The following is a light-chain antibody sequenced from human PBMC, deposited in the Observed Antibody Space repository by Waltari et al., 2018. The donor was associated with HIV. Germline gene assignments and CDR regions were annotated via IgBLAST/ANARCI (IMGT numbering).Light chain of an antibody. CDR3: QSYDSNDPWI. J-gene: IGLJ2*01. Sequence: NFMLTQPHSVSGSPGKTVTISCTRSSGSVASNYVHWYQQRPGRSPTTVIFEDTQRPSGVPNRFSGSIDISSNSASLTISGLKTEDEADYFCQSYDSNDPWIFGGGTRLTVL. CDR2: EDT. CDR1: SGSVASNY. V-gene: IGLV6-57*01.